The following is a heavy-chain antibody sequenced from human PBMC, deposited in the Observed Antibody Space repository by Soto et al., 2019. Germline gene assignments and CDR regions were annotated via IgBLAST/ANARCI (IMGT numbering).Heavy chain of an antibody. V-gene: IGHV4-31*03. Sequence: PSETLSLTCTVSGGSISSGGYYWSWIRQHPGKGLEWIGYIYYSGTTYYNPSLKSRVTISVDTSKNQFSLKLSSVTAADTAVYYCARSGSGRPWDRRGYSYGRPHYFDYWGQGTLVTVSS. CDR3: ARSGSGRPWDRRGYSYGRPHYFDY. D-gene: IGHD5-18*01. CDR1: GGSISSGGYY. CDR2: IYYSGTT. J-gene: IGHJ4*02.